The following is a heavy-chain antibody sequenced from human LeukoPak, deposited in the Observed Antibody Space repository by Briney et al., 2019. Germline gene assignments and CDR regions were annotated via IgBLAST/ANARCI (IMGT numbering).Heavy chain of an antibody. CDR2: INPSGGT. J-gene: IGHJ6*03. CDR1: GGSFSGYH. V-gene: IGHV4-34*01. D-gene: IGHD3-22*01. Sequence: PSETLSLTCAVYGGSFSGYHWTWIRQSPGKGLEWIGDINPSGGTYYNPSLKSRLTISVDTSKNQFSLKLRSVTAADTAVCYCARGRHDITMIVVVMTSVSYYLDVWGKGTTVTVS. CDR3: ARGRHDITMIVVVMTSVSYYLDV.